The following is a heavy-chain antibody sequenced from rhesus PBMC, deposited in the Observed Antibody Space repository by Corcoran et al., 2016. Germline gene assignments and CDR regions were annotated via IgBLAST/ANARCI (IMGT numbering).Heavy chain of an antibody. CDR2: IYGSSGST. J-gene: IGHJ4*01. V-gene: IGHV4-147*01. D-gene: IGHD4-29*01. CDR3: ARFSTVVGTFDY. CDR1: GGSISSNY. Sequence: QVQLQESGPGLVKPSETLSLTCAVSGGSISSNYWSWIRQPPGKGLGWIGRIYGSSGSTSYNPSRTSRVTISTDTSKNQFSLKLSSVTAADTAVYFCARFSTVVGTFDYWGQGVLVTVSS.